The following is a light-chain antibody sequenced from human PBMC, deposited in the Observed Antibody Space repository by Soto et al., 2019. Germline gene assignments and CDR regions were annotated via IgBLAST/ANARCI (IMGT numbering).Light chain of an antibody. CDR3: QQYENWPPYT. CDR2: RTS. Sequence: MTQSPSTLSASVGDRVTITCRASQSVGSNLAWYQQKPGQAPRLLIYRTSTRATGIPARFSGSGSGTEFTLTISSLQSVDLAVYYCQQYENWPPYTFGQGTKLQIK. CDR1: QSVGSN. V-gene: IGKV3-15*01. J-gene: IGKJ2*01.